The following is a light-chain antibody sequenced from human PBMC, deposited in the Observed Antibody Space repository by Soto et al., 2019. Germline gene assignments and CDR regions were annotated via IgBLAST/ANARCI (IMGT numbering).Light chain of an antibody. CDR1: SSDVGGYNY. CDR2: EVN. Sequence: QSALTQPASVSGSPGQSITISCTGTSSDVGGYNYVSWYQHHPGKAPQLMIYEVNNRPSGVSNRFSGSKSGNTASLTISGLQAVDEADYYCSSYTSVSTYVFGSGTKLTVL. V-gene: IGLV2-14*01. CDR3: SSYTSVSTYV. J-gene: IGLJ1*01.